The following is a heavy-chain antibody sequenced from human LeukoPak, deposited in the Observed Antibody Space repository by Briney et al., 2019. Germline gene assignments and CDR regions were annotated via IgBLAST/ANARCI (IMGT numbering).Heavy chain of an antibody. Sequence: PSETLSLTCAVYGASFSGYYWSWIRQPPGKGLEWIGEINHSGGTNYNPSLKSRVTISVDTSKNQFSLKLSSVTPPDTAVYYCARSTVVTLFDYWGQATLVTVSS. CDR1: GASFSGYY. J-gene: IGHJ4*02. D-gene: IGHD2-15*01. V-gene: IGHV4-34*01. CDR3: ARSTVVTLFDY. CDR2: INHSGGT.